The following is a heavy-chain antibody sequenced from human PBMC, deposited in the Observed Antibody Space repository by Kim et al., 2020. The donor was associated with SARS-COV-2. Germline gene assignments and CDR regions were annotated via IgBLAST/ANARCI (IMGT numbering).Heavy chain of an antibody. CDR1: GYTLTELS. D-gene: IGHD1-26*01. J-gene: IGHJ6*02. V-gene: IGHV1-24*01. CDR2: FDPEDGET. Sequence: ASVKVSCKVSGYTLTELSMHWVRQAPGKGLEWMGGFDPEDGETIYAQKFQGRVTMTEDTSTDTAYMELSSLRSEDTAVYYCATRVYSGSYSYYYYGMDVWGQGTTVTVSS. CDR3: ATRVYSGSYSYYYYGMDV.